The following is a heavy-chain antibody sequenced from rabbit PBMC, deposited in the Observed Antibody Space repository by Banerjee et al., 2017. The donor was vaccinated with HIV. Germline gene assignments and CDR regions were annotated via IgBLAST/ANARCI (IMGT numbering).Heavy chain of an antibody. Sequence: QSLEESGGDLVKPGASLTLTCTASGFDFSSNAVYWVRQAPGKGLEWVAYINTGSGSTYYANWAKGRFTISKPSSTTVTLQMTSLTAADTATYFCARDYFDLWGPGTLVTVS. CDR1: GFDFSSNA. V-gene: IGHV1S40*01. CDR3: ARDYFDL. J-gene: IGHJ4*01. CDR2: INTGSGST.